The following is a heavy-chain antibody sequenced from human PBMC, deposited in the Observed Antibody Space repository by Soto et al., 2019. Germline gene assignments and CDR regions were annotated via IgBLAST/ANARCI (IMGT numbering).Heavy chain of an antibody. Sequence: SETLSLTCTVSGGSISSSSYYWGWIRQPPGKGLEWIGSIYYSGSTYYNPSLKSRVTISVDTSKNQFSLKLSSVTAADTAVYYCARQRLYHGMDVWGQGTTVTGSS. J-gene: IGHJ6*02. V-gene: IGHV4-39*01. D-gene: IGHD4-17*01. CDR1: GGSISSSSYY. CDR2: IYYSGST. CDR3: ARQRLYHGMDV.